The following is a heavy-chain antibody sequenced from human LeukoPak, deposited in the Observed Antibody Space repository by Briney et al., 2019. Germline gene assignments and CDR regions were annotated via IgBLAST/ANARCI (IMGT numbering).Heavy chain of an antibody. CDR1: GNSFTTYW. V-gene: IGHV5-51*01. J-gene: IGHJ4*02. D-gene: IGHD3-22*01. CDR3: ASPRGHYDSSAFDF. Sequence: GESLKISCKISGNSFTTYWIGWVRQMPGKGLEWMGIIYPGDSDTIYSPSFQGQVTISADRSIKTAYLQWSSLKASGTAMYYCASPRGHYDSSAFDFWGQGTLVTVSS. CDR2: IYPGDSDT.